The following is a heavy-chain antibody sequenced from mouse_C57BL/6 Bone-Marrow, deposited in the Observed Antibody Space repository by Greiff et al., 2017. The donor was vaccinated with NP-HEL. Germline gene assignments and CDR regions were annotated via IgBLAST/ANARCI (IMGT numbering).Heavy chain of an antibody. CDR3: ARHYYSNYFDY. J-gene: IGHJ2*01. CDR2: ISSGGCYT. CDR1: GFTFSSYG. V-gene: IGHV5-6*01. Sequence: EVQVVESGGDLVKPGGSLKLSCAASGFTFSSYGMSLVRQTPDKRLEWVATISSGGCYTYYPDSVKGRFTISRDNAKNTQYLQMSSLKSEHTAMYYCARHYYSNYFDYWGQGTTLTVSS. D-gene: IGHD2-5*01.